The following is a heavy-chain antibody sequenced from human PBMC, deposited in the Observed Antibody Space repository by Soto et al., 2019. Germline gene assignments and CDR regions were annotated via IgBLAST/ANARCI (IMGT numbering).Heavy chain of an antibody. V-gene: IGHV3-49*04. CDR3: TRDGYRTGWYHDAFDI. CDR1: GFTFGDYA. D-gene: IGHD6-19*01. J-gene: IGHJ3*02. Sequence: PGGSLRLSCAASGFTFGDYAMSWVRQAPGKGLEWVGFIRSKVYGGTADHAASVKGRFTISRDDSKSIAYLQMNSLKTEDTAVYYCTRDGYRTGWYHDAFDIWGQGTMVTVSS. CDR2: IRSKVYGGTA.